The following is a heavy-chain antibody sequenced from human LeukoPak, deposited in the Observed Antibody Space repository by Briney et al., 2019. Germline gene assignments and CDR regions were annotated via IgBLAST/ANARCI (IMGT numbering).Heavy chain of an antibody. CDR1: GFTFSSYA. CDR3: AKAGDKTMTPGS. V-gene: IGHV3-23*01. Sequence: GGSLRLSCAASGFTFSSYAMTWVRQAPGKGVHWVSVISGSGGRTYYADYVKGRFTISRDNSKNTLYVQRNSLRAEDTAVYYCAKAGDKTMTPGSWGQGTLVTVSS. CDR2: ISGSGGRT. J-gene: IGHJ5*02. D-gene: IGHD4-17*01.